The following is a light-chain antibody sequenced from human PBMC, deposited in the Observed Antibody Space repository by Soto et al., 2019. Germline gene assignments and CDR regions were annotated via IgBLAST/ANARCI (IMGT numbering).Light chain of an antibody. CDR2: YIS. CDR3: QQLYTYPHT. Sequence: IQVTQSPSFLSASVGDRVTITCRTSQGVTNSFAWYQQKSGQAPRLLIYYISTLKSGVPSRFSGSGSGTEFTLTISSVQPEDHATYYCQQLYTYPHTFGLGTQLDI. J-gene: IGKJ2*01. V-gene: IGKV1-9*01. CDR1: QGVTNS.